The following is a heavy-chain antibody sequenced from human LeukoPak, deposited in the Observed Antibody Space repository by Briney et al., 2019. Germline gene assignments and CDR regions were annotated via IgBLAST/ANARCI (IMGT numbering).Heavy chain of an antibody. CDR3: ARARDEDGGNLIYYYYYYMDV. D-gene: IGHD4-23*01. J-gene: IGHJ6*03. CDR1: GYTFTSYY. Sequence: ASVKVSCKASGYTFTSYYMHWVRQAPGQGLEWMGIINPSGGSTSYAQKFQGRVTMTRDMSTSTVYMELSSLRSEDTAVYYCARARDEDGGNLIYYYYYYMDVWGKGTTVTVSS. V-gene: IGHV1-46*01. CDR2: INPSGGST.